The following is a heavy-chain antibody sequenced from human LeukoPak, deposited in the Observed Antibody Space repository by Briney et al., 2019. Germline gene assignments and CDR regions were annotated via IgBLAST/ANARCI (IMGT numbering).Heavy chain of an antibody. J-gene: IGHJ4*02. D-gene: IGHD1-7*01. V-gene: IGHV4-39*07. CDR3: ARGSTQLRAFDY. CDR1: GGSISRSTNY. Sequence: SETLSLTCTFSGGSISRSTNYWGWIRQSPGKGLEWIGSIYYTGSAYYNPSLKSRVTISVDTSKNQFSLKLNTVTSADTAVYYCARGSTQLRAFDYWGQGTLVTVSS. CDR2: IYYTGSA.